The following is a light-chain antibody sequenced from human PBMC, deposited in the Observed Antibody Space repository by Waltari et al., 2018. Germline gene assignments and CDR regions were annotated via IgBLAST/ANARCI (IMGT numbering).Light chain of an antibody. CDR2: GAS. Sequence: VLTQSPGPLSLSPGESATLSCRASQRLTKNYLAWYQQKPGQPPRLLIYGASSRAAGIPDRFSGSGSGTDFTLTISRLDPEDFAIYYCQQYGSSVMYTFGQGTKLEIK. CDR1: QRLTKNY. J-gene: IGKJ2*01. V-gene: IGKV3-20*01. CDR3: QQYGSSVMYT.